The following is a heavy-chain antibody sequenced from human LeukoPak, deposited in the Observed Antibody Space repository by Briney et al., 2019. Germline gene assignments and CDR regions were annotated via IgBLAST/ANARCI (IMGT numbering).Heavy chain of an antibody. D-gene: IGHD2-15*01. V-gene: IGHV1-2*02. CDR1: GYTFTGYY. J-gene: IGHJ4*02. Sequence: ASVKVSCKASGYTFTGYYMHWVRQAPGQGLEWMGWINPNSGGTNYAQKFQGRVTMTRDTSISTAYMELSRLRSDDTAVYYCARGFSVVVVAATLDYWGQGTLVTVSS. CDR3: ARGFSVVVVAATLDY. CDR2: INPNSGGT.